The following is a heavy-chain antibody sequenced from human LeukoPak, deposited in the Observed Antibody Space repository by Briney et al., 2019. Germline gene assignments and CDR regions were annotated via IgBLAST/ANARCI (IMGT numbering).Heavy chain of an antibody. CDR1: GFTVSSNY. CDR3: AKIARYYDSSGYFDY. D-gene: IGHD3-22*01. J-gene: IGHJ4*02. Sequence: GGSLRLSCAASGFTVSSNYMSWVRQAPGKGLEWVSVIYSGGSTYYADSVKGRFTISRDNSKNTLYLQMNSLRAEDTAVYYCAKIARYYDSSGYFDYWGQGTLVTVSS. CDR2: IYSGGST. V-gene: IGHV3-53*05.